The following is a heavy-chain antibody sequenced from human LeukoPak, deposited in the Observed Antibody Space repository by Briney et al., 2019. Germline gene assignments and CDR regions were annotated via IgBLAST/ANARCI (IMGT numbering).Heavy chain of an antibody. D-gene: IGHD6-13*01. CDR1: GFTFSSYS. CDR2: ISSSSSYI. CDR3: AKALWQQLVVDY. Sequence: GGSLRLSCAASGFTFSSYSMNWVRQAPGKGLEWVSSISSSSSYIYYADSVKGRFTISRDNAKNSLYLQMNSLRAEDTAVYYCAKALWQQLVVDYWGQGTLVTVSS. V-gene: IGHV3-21*01. J-gene: IGHJ4*02.